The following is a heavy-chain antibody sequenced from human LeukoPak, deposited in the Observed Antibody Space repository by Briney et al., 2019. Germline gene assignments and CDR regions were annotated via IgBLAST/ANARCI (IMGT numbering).Heavy chain of an antibody. CDR1: GFTFSAYG. CDR2: ISDRGDNT. D-gene: IGHD3-10*01. CDR3: ARLGSGSSSEN. J-gene: IGHJ4*02. V-gene: IGHV3-23*01. Sequence: GGSLRLSCAASGFTFSAYGMTWVRQAPGKGLEWVSHISDRGDNTYYADPVQGRFTISRDNSKSTLYLQMGSLTADDMAVYYCARLGSGSSSENWGQGTLVTVSS.